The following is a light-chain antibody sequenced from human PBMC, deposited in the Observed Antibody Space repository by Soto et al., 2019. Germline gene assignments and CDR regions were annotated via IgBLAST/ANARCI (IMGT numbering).Light chain of an antibody. CDR2: DAS. CDR1: QSISGW. Sequence: DIQMTQSPSTLSASVGDRVTITCRTSQSISGWLAWYQQKPGKAPNLLISDASSLESGVPSRFSGSGSGTEFTLTISGLQPDDFATYYCQQYSSYSSFGQGTKLEIK. CDR3: QQYSSYSS. V-gene: IGKV1-5*01. J-gene: IGKJ2*01.